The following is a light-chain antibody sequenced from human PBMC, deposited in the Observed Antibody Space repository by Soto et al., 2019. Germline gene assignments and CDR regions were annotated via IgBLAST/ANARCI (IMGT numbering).Light chain of an antibody. CDR1: QTISRGY. CDR2: GAS. CDR3: QQYDTSPQT. Sequence: EIVLTQSPGTLSLSPGERATLSCRASQTISRGYLAWYQQKPGQAPRLLIYGASSRATAIPDRFSGSGSGTDFTLSISRLGPEDSAVYYCQQYDTSPQTFGQGTKVDIK. V-gene: IGKV3-20*01. J-gene: IGKJ1*01.